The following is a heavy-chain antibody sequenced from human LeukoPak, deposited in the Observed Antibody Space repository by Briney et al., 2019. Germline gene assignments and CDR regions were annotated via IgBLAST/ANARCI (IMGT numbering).Heavy chain of an antibody. Sequence: GASVKVSCKTSGYTFTSYYMHWVRQAPGQGLEWMGIINPSGGRTSYAQKFQGRVTMTRDMSTSTAYMELSSLRSEDTAVYYCARGSNYYGSGGPFDYWGQGTLVTVSS. J-gene: IGHJ4*02. D-gene: IGHD3-10*01. V-gene: IGHV1-46*01. CDR1: GYTFTSYY. CDR2: INPSGGRT. CDR3: ARGSNYYGSGGPFDY.